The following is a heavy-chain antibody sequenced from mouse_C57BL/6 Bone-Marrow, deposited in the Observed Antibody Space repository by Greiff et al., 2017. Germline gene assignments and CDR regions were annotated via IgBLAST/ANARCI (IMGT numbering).Heavy chain of an antibody. Sequence: EVQLQQSGPVLVKPGASVKMSCKASGYTFTGYYMHWVKQSHGKSLEWIGVINPYNGGTSYNQKFKGKATLTVDKSSSTAYMELNSLTSEDSAVYYCASEGGIHYAYWGRGTVITVTA. D-gene: IGHD1-1*02. CDR1: GYTFTGYY. V-gene: IGHV1-19*01. J-gene: IGHJ3*01. CDR2: INPYNGGT. CDR3: ASEGGIHYAY.